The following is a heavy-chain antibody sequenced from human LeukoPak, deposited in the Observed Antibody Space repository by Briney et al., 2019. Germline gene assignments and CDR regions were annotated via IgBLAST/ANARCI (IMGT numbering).Heavy chain of an antibody. Sequence: ASVKVSCKASGYTFTKYGMNWVRQAPGQGLEWMGWVNPNSGGTNYAQKFQGRVTMTRDTSISTAYMELSRLRSDDTAVYYCATPLGSGWYGGFDNWGQGTLVTVSS. CDR3: ATPLGSGWYGGFDN. CDR1: GYTFTKYG. J-gene: IGHJ4*02. CDR2: VNPNSGGT. D-gene: IGHD6-19*01. V-gene: IGHV1-2*02.